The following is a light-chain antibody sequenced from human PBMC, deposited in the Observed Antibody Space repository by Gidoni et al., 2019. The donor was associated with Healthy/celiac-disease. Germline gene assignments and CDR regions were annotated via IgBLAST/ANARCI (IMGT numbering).Light chain of an antibody. Sequence: DIQMTQSPSSLSASVGDRVTITCRASQSISSYLSWYQQKPGKATKLLIYAASSLQSGVPSRFSGSGAGTDITLTISSLQPEDFETYYWQQRYSTSLTFXGXTKVGIK. CDR1: QSISSY. V-gene: IGKV1-39*01. CDR2: AAS. CDR3: QQRYSTSLT. J-gene: IGKJ4*01.